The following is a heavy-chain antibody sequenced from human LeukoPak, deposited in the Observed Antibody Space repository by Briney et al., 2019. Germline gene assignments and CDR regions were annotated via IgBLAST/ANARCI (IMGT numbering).Heavy chain of an antibody. CDR2: IYNNGNS. V-gene: IGHV4-4*07. D-gene: IGHD4-17*01. CDR3: VREGRYGDYEGY. J-gene: IGHJ4*02. CDR1: GGSLGGYY. Sequence: SETRSLTCTVSGGSLGGYYWSWIRQPAGKGLEWIGRIYNNGNSNYNPSLRSRVTMSVDTSKNQFSLRLTSVTAADTAVYYCVREGRYGDYEGYWGQGTLVTVSS.